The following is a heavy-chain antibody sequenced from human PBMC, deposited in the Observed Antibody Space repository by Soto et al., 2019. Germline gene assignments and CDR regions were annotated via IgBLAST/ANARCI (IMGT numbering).Heavy chain of an antibody. D-gene: IGHD3-3*01. CDR1: GYTFTSYA. CDR2: INAGNGNT. J-gene: IGHJ5*02. Sequence: GASVKVSCKASGYTFTSYAMHWVRQAPGQRLEWMGWINAGNGNTKYSQKFQGRVTITEDTSADTAYMELSSLRSEDTAVYYCATTPFGVVVNRGNWFDPWGQGTLVTVSS. V-gene: IGHV1-3*01. CDR3: ATTPFGVVVNRGNWFDP.